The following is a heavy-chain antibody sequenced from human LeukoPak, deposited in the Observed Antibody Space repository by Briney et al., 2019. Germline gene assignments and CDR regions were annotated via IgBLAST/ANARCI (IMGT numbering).Heavy chain of an antibody. CDR3: ARGPLTTVTNRRNYYFDY. CDR2: IYYSGST. CDR1: GGSISSYY. Sequence: KPSETLSLTCTVSGGSISSYYWSWIRQPPGKGLEWIGYIYYSGSTNYNPSLKSRVTISVDTSKNQFSLKLSSVTAADTAVYYCARGPLTTVTNRRNYYFDYWGQGTLVTVSS. D-gene: IGHD4-17*01. V-gene: IGHV4-59*01. J-gene: IGHJ4*02.